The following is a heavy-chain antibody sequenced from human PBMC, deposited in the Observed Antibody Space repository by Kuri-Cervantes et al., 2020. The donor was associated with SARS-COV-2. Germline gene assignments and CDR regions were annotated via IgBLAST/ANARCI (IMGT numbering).Heavy chain of an antibody. V-gene: IGHV4-4*07. CDR1: GGSISSYY. CDR2: IYTSEST. J-gene: IGHJ4*02. D-gene: IGHD2-15*01. Sequence: SETLSLTCTVSGGSISSYYWSWIRQPAGKGLEWIGRIYTSESTNYNPSLKSRVTMSVDTSKNQCSLKLSSVTAADTAAYYCARDAGGSGSLDYWGQGTLVTVSS. CDR3: ARDAGGSGSLDY.